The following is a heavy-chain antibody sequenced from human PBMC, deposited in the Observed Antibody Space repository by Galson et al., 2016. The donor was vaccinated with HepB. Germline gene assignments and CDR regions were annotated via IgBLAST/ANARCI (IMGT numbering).Heavy chain of an antibody. Sequence: SLRLSCAASGFTLSDYYMSWIRQAPGKGLGWVSYISSSGSTIYYTDSVKGRFTISRDNAKNSLYLQMNSLRAEDTAVYYCARKGTSSWSIFDYWGQGTLVSVSS. CDR3: ARKGTSSWSIFDY. D-gene: IGHD6-13*01. CDR1: GFTLSDYY. CDR2: ISSSGSTI. V-gene: IGHV3-11*04. J-gene: IGHJ4*02.